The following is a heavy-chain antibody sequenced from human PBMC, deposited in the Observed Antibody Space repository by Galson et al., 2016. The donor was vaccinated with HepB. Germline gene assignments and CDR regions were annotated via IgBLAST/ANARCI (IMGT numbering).Heavy chain of an antibody. D-gene: IGHD2-15*01. CDR2: IIPMFGTA. Sequence: SVKVSCKASGGTFSNYAIGWVRQAPGQGLEWMGGIIPMFGTANYAQKFQGRVTITADKPTSTAYMEVSSLRSEDTAVYYCARSRCSGGSCYFDYWGQGTLVTVSS. CDR3: ARSRCSGGSCYFDY. CDR1: GGTFSNYA. V-gene: IGHV1-69*06. J-gene: IGHJ4*02.